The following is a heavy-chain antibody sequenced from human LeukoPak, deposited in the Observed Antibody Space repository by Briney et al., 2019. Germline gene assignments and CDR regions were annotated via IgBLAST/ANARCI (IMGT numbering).Heavy chain of an antibody. Sequence: SETLSLTCTVSGGSISSYYWSWIRQPPGKGLEWIGYIYYSGSTNYNPSLKSRVTISVDTSKNQFSLKLSSVTAADTAVYYCARASSTGRYYDILTGYYTLNWFDPWGQGTLVTVSS. J-gene: IGHJ5*02. CDR3: ARASSTGRYYDILTGYYTLNWFDP. CDR1: GGSISSYY. CDR2: IYYSGST. D-gene: IGHD3-9*01. V-gene: IGHV4-59*01.